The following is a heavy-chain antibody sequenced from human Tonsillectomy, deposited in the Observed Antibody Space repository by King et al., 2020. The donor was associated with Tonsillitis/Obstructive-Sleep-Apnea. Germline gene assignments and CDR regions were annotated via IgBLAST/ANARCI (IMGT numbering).Heavy chain of an antibody. D-gene: IGHD2-2*01. V-gene: IGHV4-39*01. CDR1: GGSISSSSYY. Sequence: VQLQESGPGLVKPSETLSLTCTVSGGSISSSSYYWGWIRQPPGKGLEWIGSIYYSGSTYYNPSLKSRVTISVDTSKNQFSLKLSSVTAADTAVYYCAAEGYCSSTSCASIDYWGQGTLVTVSS. CDR2: IYYSGST. CDR3: AAEGYCSSTSCASIDY. J-gene: IGHJ4*02.